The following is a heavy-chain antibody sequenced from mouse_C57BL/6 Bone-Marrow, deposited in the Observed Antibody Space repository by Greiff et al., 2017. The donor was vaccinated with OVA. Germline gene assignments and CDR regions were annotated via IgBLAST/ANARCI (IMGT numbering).Heavy chain of an antibody. V-gene: IGHV5-6*01. J-gene: IGHJ3*01. CDR2: ISSGGSYT. Sequence: EVQLVESGGDLVKPGGSLKLSCAASGFTFSSYGMSWVRQTPDKRLEWVATISSGGSYTYYPDSVKGRFTISRDNAKNTLYLQMSSLKSEDTAMYHCARGWYGDWGQGTLVTVSA. CDR1: GFTFSSYG. CDR3: ARGWYGD. D-gene: IGHD1-1*02.